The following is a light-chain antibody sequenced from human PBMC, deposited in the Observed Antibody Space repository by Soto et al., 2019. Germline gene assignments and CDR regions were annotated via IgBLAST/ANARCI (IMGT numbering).Light chain of an antibody. V-gene: IGKV3-20*01. CDR3: QQYGRSGT. CDR1: QSVSSN. J-gene: IGKJ1*01. CDR2: GAF. Sequence: QSLVTLSVTKGERATLSCRASQSVSSNLAWYQQKPGQAPSLLICGAFSRAAVIPDRFSGSGSGTDFTLTISMLAHDDFAVYYCQQYGRSGTFGQGTNVDVK.